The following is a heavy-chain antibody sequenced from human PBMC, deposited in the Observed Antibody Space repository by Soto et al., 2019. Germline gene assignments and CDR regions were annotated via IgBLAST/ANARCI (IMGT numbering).Heavy chain of an antibody. D-gene: IGHD2-2*01. V-gene: IGHV2-5*02. Sequence: QITLNESGPTLVKLTQTLTLTCTFSGFSLSTRDVGVGWIRQPPGEALEWLGVVYWDDDKTYRPSLKSRLTITKDTSKNQVVLRMTKMDPVDTATYYCAHCRGGVASFWGQGTLVTVSS. CDR2: VYWDDDK. J-gene: IGHJ4*02. CDR3: AHCRGGVASF. CDR1: GFSLSTRDVG.